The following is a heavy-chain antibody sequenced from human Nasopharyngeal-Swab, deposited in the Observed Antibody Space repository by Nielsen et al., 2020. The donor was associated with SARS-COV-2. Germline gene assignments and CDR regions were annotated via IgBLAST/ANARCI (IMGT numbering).Heavy chain of an antibody. CDR2: IIPIFGTA. CDR1: GGTFSSYA. V-gene: IGHV1-69*13. Sequence: SVKVSCKASGGTFSSYAISWVRQAPGQGLEWMGGIIPIFGTANYAQKFQGRVTITADESTSTAYMELSSLRSEDTAVYYCAGSGGYSSSSDFDYWGQGTLVTVSS. J-gene: IGHJ4*02. CDR3: AGSGGYSSSSDFDY. D-gene: IGHD6-6*01.